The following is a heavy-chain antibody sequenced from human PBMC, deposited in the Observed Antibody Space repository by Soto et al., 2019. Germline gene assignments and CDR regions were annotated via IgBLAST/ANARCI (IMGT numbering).Heavy chain of an antibody. D-gene: IGHD2-15*01. CDR2: IYAGGST. V-gene: IGHV4-4*07. Sequence: SETLSLTCTVSGGSTSSYYWSWIRQPAGKGLEWIGRIYAGGSTNYNPSLKSRVTMSVDTSKNQFSLRLTSVTAADTAVYYCARASVGPPGGGSWIMPFDFWGQGTLVTVSS. CDR1: GGSTSSYY. CDR3: ARASVGPPGGGSWIMPFDF. J-gene: IGHJ4*02.